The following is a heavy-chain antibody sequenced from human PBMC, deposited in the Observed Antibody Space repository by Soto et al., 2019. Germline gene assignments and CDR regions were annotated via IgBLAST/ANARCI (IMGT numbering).Heavy chain of an antibody. CDR2: INRDGIGT. Sequence: PGGSLRLSCAASGFTFSAYLMHWVRQAPGKGLVWVSRINRDGIGTTYAESVKGRFTISRDNTKNTLYLQMNSLRVEDTAVYYCGPLGNFGVVMGHWGQGTPVTVSS. CDR3: GPLGNFGVVMGH. CDR1: GFTFSAYL. J-gene: IGHJ1*01. D-gene: IGHD3-3*01. V-gene: IGHV3-74*03.